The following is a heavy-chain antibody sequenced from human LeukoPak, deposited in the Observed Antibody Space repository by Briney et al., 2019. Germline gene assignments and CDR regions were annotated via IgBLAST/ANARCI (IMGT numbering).Heavy chain of an antibody. CDR1: GYSFTSYW. D-gene: IGHD3-3*01. Sequence: GDSLKISCKGPGYSFTSYWIGWVRQMPGKGLEWMEFIFPRDSDTRYSPSFQGQVTFSVDASISTAYLQWSSLKASDTAIYYCARRISNIFDWFDSWGQGIQVIVSS. CDR3: ARRISNIFDWFDS. CDR2: IFPRDSDT. J-gene: IGHJ5*01. V-gene: IGHV5-51*01.